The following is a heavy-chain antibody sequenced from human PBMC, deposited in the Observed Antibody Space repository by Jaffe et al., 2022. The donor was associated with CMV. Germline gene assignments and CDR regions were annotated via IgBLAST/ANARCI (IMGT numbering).Heavy chain of an antibody. CDR2: IYHSGST. CDR1: GGSISSSNW. J-gene: IGHJ6*03. D-gene: IGHD2-2*01. V-gene: IGHV4-4*02. Sequence: QVQLQESGPGLVKPSGTLSLTCAVSGGSISSSNWWSWVRQPPGKGLEWIGEIYHSGSTNYNPSLKSRVTISVDKSKNQFSLKLSSVTAADTAVYYCAREGRYCSSTSCYVPPYYYYYYMDVWGKGTTVTVSS. CDR3: AREGRYCSSTSCYVPPYYYYYYMDV.